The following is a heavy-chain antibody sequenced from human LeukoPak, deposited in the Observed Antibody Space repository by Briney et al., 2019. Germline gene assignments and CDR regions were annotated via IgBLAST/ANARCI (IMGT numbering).Heavy chain of an antibody. CDR2: IYSGGST. CDR3: ASPYDYGDHYLDALHI. Sequence: GGSLRLSCAASGFTVSSNYMSWVRQAPGKGLEWVSVIYSGGSTYYADSVKGRFTISRDNSKNTLFLQMNSLTSEDTAVYYCASPYDYGDHYLDALHIWGQGTIVTVSS. V-gene: IGHV3-53*05. D-gene: IGHD4-17*01. CDR1: GFTVSSNY. J-gene: IGHJ3*02.